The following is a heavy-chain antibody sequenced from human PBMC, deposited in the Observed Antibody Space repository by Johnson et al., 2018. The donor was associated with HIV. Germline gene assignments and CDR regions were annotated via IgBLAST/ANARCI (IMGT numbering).Heavy chain of an antibody. CDR3: ARRMKAVAHHDAFDI. J-gene: IGHJ3*02. D-gene: IGHD6-19*01. Sequence: VQLVESGGGVVRPGGSLRLSCEASGFTFDDYGMSWVRQGPGKGLEWVSGINWTGGSRDYADSVKVRFTISRDNGKNSLYLQMNSLRAEDTALYYCARRMKAVAHHDAFDIWGQGTMVTVSP. CDR1: GFTFDDYG. CDR2: INWTGGSR. V-gene: IGHV3-20*04.